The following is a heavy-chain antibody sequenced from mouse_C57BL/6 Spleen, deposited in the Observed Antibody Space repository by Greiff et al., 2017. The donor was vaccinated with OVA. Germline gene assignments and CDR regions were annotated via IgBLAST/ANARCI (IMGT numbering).Heavy chain of an antibody. J-gene: IGHJ4*01. CDR3: ASDGYYGAMDY. V-gene: IGHV14-3*01. D-gene: IGHD2-3*01. Sequence: EVQLQQSVAELVRPGASVKLSCTASGFNIKNTYLHWVKQRPEQGLEWIGSIDPANGNTKYAPKFQGKATLTADTSSNTAYLQLSSLTSEDTAIDYCASDGYYGAMDYWGQGTSVTVSS. CDR1: GFNIKNTY. CDR2: IDPANGNT.